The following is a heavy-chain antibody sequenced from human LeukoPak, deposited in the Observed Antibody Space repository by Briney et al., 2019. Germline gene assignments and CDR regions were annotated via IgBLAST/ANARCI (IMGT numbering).Heavy chain of an antibody. V-gene: IGHV4-59*01. D-gene: IGHD3-10*01. CDR3: ARDRITMVRGSRANHSYMDV. CDR2: IYYSGST. Sequence: SETLSLTCTVSGGSISSYYWSWIRQPPGKGLEWIGYIYYSGSTNYNPSLKSRVTISVDTSKNQFSLKLSSVTAADTAVYYCARDRITMVRGSRANHSYMDVWGKGTTVTVSS. J-gene: IGHJ6*03. CDR1: GGSISSYY.